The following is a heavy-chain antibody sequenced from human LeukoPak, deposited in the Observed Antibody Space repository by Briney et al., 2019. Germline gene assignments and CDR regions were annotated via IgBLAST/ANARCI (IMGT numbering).Heavy chain of an antibody. D-gene: IGHD2-2*01. CDR1: GGSFSGYY. CDR3: ARDPKDIVVVPAAHDAFDI. CDR2: INHSGST. V-gene: IGHV4-34*01. Sequence: SETLSLTCAVYGGSFSGYYWSWIRQPPGKGLEWIGEINHSGSTNYNPSLKSRVTISVDTSKNQFSLKLSSVTAADTAVYYCARDPKDIVVVPAAHDAFDIWGQGTMVTVSS. J-gene: IGHJ3*02.